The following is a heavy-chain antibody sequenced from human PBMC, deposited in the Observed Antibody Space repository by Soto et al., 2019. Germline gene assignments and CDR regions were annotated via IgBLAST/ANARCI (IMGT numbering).Heavy chain of an antibody. D-gene: IGHD1-1*01. Sequence: ASVKVSCKASGYTFSDYYIHWVRQAPGQGLEWMGWINPNSGGTKYAPKFQGGVTMTRDTSITTAYMELSRLRSGDTAVYYCARGPATAKPEGVDFWGQGTLVTVSS. CDR1: GYTFSDYY. V-gene: IGHV1-2*02. CDR3: ARGPATAKPEGVDF. J-gene: IGHJ4*02. CDR2: INPNSGGT.